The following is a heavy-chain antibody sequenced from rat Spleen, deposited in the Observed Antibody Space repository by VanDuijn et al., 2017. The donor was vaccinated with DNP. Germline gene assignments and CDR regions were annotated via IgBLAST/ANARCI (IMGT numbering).Heavy chain of an antibody. Sequence: EVQLVESGGDLVQPGGSLKLSCAASGFTFSDYAMAWVRQARGKGLEWIASIINSGGNTYYPESVRGRFTISRDNAKSTLYLQMDSLRSEDTATYYCARHRAGIRGFDYWGQGVMVTVSS. CDR1: GFTFSDYA. CDR2: IINSGGNT. V-gene: IGHV5S23*01. D-gene: IGHD1-4*01. J-gene: IGHJ2*01. CDR3: ARHRAGIRGFDY.